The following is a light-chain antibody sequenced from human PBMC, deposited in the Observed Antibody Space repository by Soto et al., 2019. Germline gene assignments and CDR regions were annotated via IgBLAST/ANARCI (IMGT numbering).Light chain of an antibody. CDR3: QQYNNWPLWT. V-gene: IGKV3-15*01. Sequence: EIVMTQSPATLSVSRGERAALSCRSSQSVSSNLAWYQQKPGQAPRLLIYGASTRATGIPARFSGSGSGTEFTLTISSLQSEDFAVYYCQQYNNWPLWTFGQGTKVDIK. J-gene: IGKJ1*01. CDR1: QSVSSN. CDR2: GAS.